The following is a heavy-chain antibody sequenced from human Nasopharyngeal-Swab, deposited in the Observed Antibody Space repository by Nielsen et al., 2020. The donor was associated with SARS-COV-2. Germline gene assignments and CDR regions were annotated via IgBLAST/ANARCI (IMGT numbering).Heavy chain of an antibody. CDR2: IYHSGST. CDR3: ARLFLSSSGCDFDY. D-gene: IGHD6-19*01. CDR1: GGSISSSNW. J-gene: IGHJ4*02. Sequence: SETLSLTCAVSGGSISSSNWWRWVRQPPGKGLEWIGEIYHSGSTNYNPSLKSRVTISVDKSKNQFSLKLSSVTVADTAVYYCARLFLSSSGCDFDYWGQGTLVTVSS. V-gene: IGHV4-4*02.